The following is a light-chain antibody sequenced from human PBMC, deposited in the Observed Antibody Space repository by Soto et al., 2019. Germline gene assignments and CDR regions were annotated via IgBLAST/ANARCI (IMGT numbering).Light chain of an antibody. V-gene: IGKV3-15*01. CDR2: GAS. CDR3: QQYNNWPWYT. CDR1: QSVSSN. Sequence: EIVMTQSPATLSVSPGERATLSCRASQSVSSNLAWYQQKPGQAPSLLIYGASTMATGVPARFSGSGSGTAFTLTVSSLQSEDFALYYCQQYNNWPWYTFGQGTKLEIK. J-gene: IGKJ2*01.